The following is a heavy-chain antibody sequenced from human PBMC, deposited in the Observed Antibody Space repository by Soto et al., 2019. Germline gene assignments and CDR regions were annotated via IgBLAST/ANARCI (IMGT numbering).Heavy chain of an antibody. CDR1: GFDFNKYA. J-gene: IGHJ4*02. Sequence: GGSLRLSCAAFGFDFNKYAMTWVRQAPGKGLQWVSSITSNGDSTYYADSVKGRFTTSRDNSKNTLHLQMNSLRADDTAVFYCAKDSPSYTTSPFYFDSWGQGTLVTVSS. CDR3: AKDSPSYTTSPFYFDS. CDR2: ITSNGDST. V-gene: IGHV3-23*01. D-gene: IGHD2-2*02.